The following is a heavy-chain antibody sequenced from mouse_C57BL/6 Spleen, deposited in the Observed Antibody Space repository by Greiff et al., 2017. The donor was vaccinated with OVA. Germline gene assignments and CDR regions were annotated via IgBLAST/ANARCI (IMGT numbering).Heavy chain of an antibody. V-gene: IGHV2-6-1*01. Sequence: VKLMESGPGLVAPSQSLSITCTVSGFSLTSYGVHWVRQPPGKGLEWLVVIWSDGSTTYNSALKSRLSISKDNSKSQVFLKMNSLQTDDTAMYYCARHYYDYGYAMDYWGQGTSVTVSS. CDR2: IWSDGST. CDR1: GFSLTSYG. D-gene: IGHD2-4*01. CDR3: ARHYYDYGYAMDY. J-gene: IGHJ4*01.